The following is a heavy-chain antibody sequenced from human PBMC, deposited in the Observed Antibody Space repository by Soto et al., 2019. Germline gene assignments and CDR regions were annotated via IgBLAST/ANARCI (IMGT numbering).Heavy chain of an antibody. CDR1: GCTFGDYA. CDR3: TRERITIFGVVIAPDAFDI. D-gene: IGHD3-3*01. CDR2: IRSKAYGGTT. V-gene: IGHV3-49*04. Sequence: GSLRRTCTASGCTFGDYAMSWVRQAPGKGLEWVGFIRSKAYGGTTEYAASVKGRFTISRDDSKSIAYLQMNSLKTEDTAVYYCTRERITIFGVVIAPDAFDIWGQGTMVTVSS. J-gene: IGHJ3*02.